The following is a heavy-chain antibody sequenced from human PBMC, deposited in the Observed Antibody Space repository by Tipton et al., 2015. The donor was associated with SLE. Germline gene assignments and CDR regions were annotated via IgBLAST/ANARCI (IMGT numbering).Heavy chain of an antibody. V-gene: IGHV4-61*08. J-gene: IGHJ6*02. CDR3: ARSGSDYDNYYYAMDV. CDR2: IYYSGST. CDR1: GGSISSGGYS. Sequence: TLSLTCSVSGGSISSGGYSWSWLRQPPGQGLEWIGYIYYSGSTNYNPSLKSRVTISVDMSKDQFSLKLTSVTAADTAVYYCARSGSDYDNYYYAMDVWGQGTTVTVSS. D-gene: IGHD5-12*01.